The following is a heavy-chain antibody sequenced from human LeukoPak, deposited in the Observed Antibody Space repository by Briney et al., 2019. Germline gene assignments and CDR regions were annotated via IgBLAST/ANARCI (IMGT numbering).Heavy chain of an antibody. CDR3: AREYLGYFDWYNADDAFDI. D-gene: IGHD3-9*01. CDR2: INGDGSST. V-gene: IGHV3-74*01. J-gene: IGHJ3*02. Sequence: GGSLRLSCAASGFTFSSYWMHWVRQAPGKGLVWVSRINGDGSSTTYADSVKGRFTISRDNAKNTLYLQMNGLRAEDTAVYYCAREYLGYFDWYNADDAFDIWGQGTMVTVSS. CDR1: GFTFSSYW.